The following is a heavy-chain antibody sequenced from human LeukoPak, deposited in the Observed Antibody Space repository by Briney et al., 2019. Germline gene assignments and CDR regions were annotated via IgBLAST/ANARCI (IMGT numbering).Heavy chain of an antibody. V-gene: IGHV4-59*01. CDR3: ARGGRYYYDSSGEDYFDY. CDR2: IYYSGST. D-gene: IGHD3-22*01. CDR1: GGSISSYY. J-gene: IGHJ4*02. Sequence: SETLSLTCTVSGGSISSYYWSWIRQPPGKGLEWIGYIYYSGSTNYNPSLKSRVTISVDTSKNQFSLKLSSVTAADTAVYYCARGGRYYYDSSGEDYFDYWGQGTLVTVSS.